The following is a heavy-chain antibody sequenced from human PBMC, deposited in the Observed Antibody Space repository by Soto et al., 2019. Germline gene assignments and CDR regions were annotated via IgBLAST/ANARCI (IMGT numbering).Heavy chain of an antibody. J-gene: IGHJ5*02. Sequence: PGGSLRLSCAASGLTFNRYWMNWVRHAPGKGLGWVSHINTDGSNTNYADSVKGRITISRATAKSTMFLQMIRLRDEDTAVYYCKRDFCRGGNCYTYYFDPWGQGIPVTVSS. CDR1: GLTFNRYW. D-gene: IGHD2-15*01. CDR3: KRDFCRGGNCYTYYFDP. CDR2: INTDGSNT. V-gene: IGHV3-74*01.